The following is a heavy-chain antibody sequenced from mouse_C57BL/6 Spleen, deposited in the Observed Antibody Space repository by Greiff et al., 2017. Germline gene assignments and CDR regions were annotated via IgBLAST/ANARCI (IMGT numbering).Heavy chain of an antibody. CDR3: AAYYSNFDY. CDR1: GYTFTSYW. Sequence: VQLQQSGAELAKPGASVKLSCTASGYTFTSYWLHWVKQRPGQGLEWIGYINPSSGYPMYNQKFKDKATLTADKSSSTAYMQLSSLTYEDTAIYYCAAYYSNFDYWGQGTTLTVSS. CDR2: INPSSGYP. D-gene: IGHD2-5*01. V-gene: IGHV1-7*01. J-gene: IGHJ2*01.